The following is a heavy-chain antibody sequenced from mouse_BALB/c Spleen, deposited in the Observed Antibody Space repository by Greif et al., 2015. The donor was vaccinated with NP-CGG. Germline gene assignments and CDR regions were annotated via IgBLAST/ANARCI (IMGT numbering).Heavy chain of an antibody. CDR2: IWRAGST. CDR3: AKHYAHYAMDY. J-gene: IGHJ4*01. Sequence: VHLVESGPGLVAPSQSLSITCTVSGFSLTGYGVNWVRQPPGKGLEWLGVIWRAGSTDYNSTRKSKLIIGKDNSNSQMVLKMNRLQTNDTARCYCAKHYAHYAMDYWGQGTTVTVSS. V-gene: IGHV2-6-7*01. D-gene: IGHD1-1*02. CDR1: GFSLTGYG.